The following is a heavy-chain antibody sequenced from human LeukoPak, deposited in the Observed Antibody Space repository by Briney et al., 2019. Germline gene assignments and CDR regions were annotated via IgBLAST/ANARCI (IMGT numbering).Heavy chain of an antibody. J-gene: IGHJ4*02. CDR2: ISGSGGST. Sequence: GGSLRLSCAASGFTFSSYAMSWVRQAPGKALEWVSAISGSGGSTYYADSVKGRFTISRDNSKNTLYLQMNSLRAEDTAVYYCANAPLVVTDYDYWGQGTLVTVSS. D-gene: IGHD3-22*01. V-gene: IGHV3-23*01. CDR1: GFTFSSYA. CDR3: ANAPLVVTDYDY.